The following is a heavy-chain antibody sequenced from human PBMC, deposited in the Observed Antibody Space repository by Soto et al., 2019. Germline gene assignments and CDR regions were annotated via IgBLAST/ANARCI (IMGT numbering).Heavy chain of an antibody. CDR3: ARTTVVSGTPDFDY. D-gene: IGHD4-4*01. Sequence: QVQLVESGGGVVPPGRSLRLSCAASGFTFSSFTMHWVRQAPGKGLEWVAVISYDDGDNKYYADSVKGRFTISRDNSKSTRYLQMNSLSPEDTAVYYCARTTVVSGTPDFDYWGQGTLVTVSS. CDR2: ISYDDGDNK. V-gene: IGHV3-30*04. J-gene: IGHJ4*02. CDR1: GFTFSSFT.